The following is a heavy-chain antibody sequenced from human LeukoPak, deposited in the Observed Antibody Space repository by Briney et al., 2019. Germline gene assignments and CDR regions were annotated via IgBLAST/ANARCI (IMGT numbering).Heavy chain of an antibody. CDR1: GGSISSSSYY. V-gene: IGHV4-39*01. J-gene: IGHJ4*02. CDR3: ARQRGPLHYYDSSGIGFDY. Sequence: SETLSLTCTVSGGSISSSSYYWGWIRQPPGKGLEWIGSIYYSGSTYYNPSLKSRVTISVDTSKNQFSLKLSSVTAADTAVYYCARQRGPLHYYDSSGIGFDYWGQGTLVTVSS. D-gene: IGHD3-22*01. CDR2: IYYSGST.